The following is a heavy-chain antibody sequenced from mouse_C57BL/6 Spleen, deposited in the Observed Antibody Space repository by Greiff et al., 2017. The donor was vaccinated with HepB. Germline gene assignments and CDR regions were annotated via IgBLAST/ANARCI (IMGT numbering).Heavy chain of an antibody. D-gene: IGHD1-1*01. CDR2: IYPGDGDT. CDR1: GYAFSSYW. CDR3: ARRIHYYGSSPYYFDY. V-gene: IGHV1-80*01. J-gene: IGHJ2*01. Sequence: VQLQQSGAELVKPGASVKISCKASGYAFSSYWMNWVKQRPGKGLEWIGQIYPGDGDTNYNGKFKGKATLTADKSSSTAYMQLSSLNSEDSAVYFCARRIHYYGSSPYYFDYWGQGTTLTVSS.